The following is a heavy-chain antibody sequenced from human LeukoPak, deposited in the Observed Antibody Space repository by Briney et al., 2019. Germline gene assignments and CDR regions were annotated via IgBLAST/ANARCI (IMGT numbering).Heavy chain of an antibody. V-gene: IGHV4-34*01. J-gene: IGHJ4*02. CDR3: ARDAYGSGSPLDY. D-gene: IGHD3-10*01. Sequence: SETLSLTCAVYGGSFSGYYWSWIRQPPGKGLEWIGEINHSGSTNYNPSLKSRVTISVDTSKNQFSLKLSSVTAADTAVYYCARDAYGSGSPLDYWGQGTLVTVSS. CDR2: INHSGST. CDR1: GGSFSGYY.